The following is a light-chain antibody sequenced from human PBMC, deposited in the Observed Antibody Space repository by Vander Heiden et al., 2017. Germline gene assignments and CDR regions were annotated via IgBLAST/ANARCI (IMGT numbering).Light chain of an antibody. CDR1: SSNIGSHY. V-gene: IGLV1-47*02. Sequence: QSVLTQPPSASGTPGQRVTLSCSGSSSNIGSHYVYWYQQLPGTAPKLLIYSNNQRPSGVPDRFSGSKSGTSASLAISGLRSEDEADYYCAAWDDSLSGWVFGGGTKLTVL. CDR3: AAWDDSLSGWV. J-gene: IGLJ3*02. CDR2: SNN.